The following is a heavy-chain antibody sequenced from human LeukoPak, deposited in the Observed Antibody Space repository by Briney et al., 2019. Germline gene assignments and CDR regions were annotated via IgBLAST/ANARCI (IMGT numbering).Heavy chain of an antibody. CDR2: ISGSGGST. CDR1: GFTFSSYA. V-gene: IGHV3-23*01. J-gene: IGHJ4*02. CDR3: AKGSYYDSSGSFYFDY. Sequence: GGSLRLSCAASGFTFSSYAMSWVRQAPGKGLEWVSAISGSGGSTYYADSVKGRFTISRDNSKNTLYLQMNSLRAEDTAAYYCAKGSYYDSSGSFYFDYWGQGTLVTVSS. D-gene: IGHD3-22*01.